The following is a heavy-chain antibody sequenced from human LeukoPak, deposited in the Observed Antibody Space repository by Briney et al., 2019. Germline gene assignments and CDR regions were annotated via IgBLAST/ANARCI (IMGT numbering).Heavy chain of an antibody. CDR1: GFTFSSYA. J-gene: IGHJ4*02. Sequence: GGSLRLSCAASGFTFSSYAMSWVRQAPGKGLEWVSAISGSGGSTYYADSVKGRFTISRDNSKNTLYLQMNSLRAEDTAVYYCARNLGSCSGGTCYEDFWGQGTLVTVSS. V-gene: IGHV3-23*01. D-gene: IGHD2-15*01. CDR3: ARNLGSCSGGTCYEDF. CDR2: ISGSGGST.